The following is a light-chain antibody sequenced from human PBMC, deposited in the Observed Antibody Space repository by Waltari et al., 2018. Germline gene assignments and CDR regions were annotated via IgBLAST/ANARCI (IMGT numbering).Light chain of an antibody. CDR1: QTLLFVNGYDY. Sequence: DIVLIQSPLSLSVTPGEPASISCRSSQTLLFVNGYDYLGWYVQKPGQSPQRLILLGSSRAPGVPARFSGSGSGTDFTLEITRVEPEDVGIYYCMQALQPPLSFGGGTRVEI. CDR3: MQALQPPLS. CDR2: LGS. V-gene: IGKV2-28*01. J-gene: IGKJ4*01.